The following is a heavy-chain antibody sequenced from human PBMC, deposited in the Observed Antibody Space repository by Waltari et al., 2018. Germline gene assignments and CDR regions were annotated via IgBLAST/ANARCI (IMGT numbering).Heavy chain of an antibody. J-gene: IGHJ4*02. Sequence: QLQLQESGPGLVKPSETLSLTCTVPGGSISSSSYYWGWIRQPPGKGLEWIGSIYYSGSTYYNPSLKSRVTISVDTSKNQFSLKLSSVTAADTAVYYCASVRTVKGFDYWGQGTLVTVSS. D-gene: IGHD4-17*01. CDR3: ASVRTVKGFDY. CDR2: IYYSGST. CDR1: GGSISSSSYY. V-gene: IGHV4-39*07.